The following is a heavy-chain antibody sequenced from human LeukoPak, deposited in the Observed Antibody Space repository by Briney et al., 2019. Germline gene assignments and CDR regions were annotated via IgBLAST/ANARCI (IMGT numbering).Heavy chain of an antibody. D-gene: IGHD2-15*01. CDR2: VYSSGST. CDR3: ARASDKGYFDL. V-gene: IGHV4-39*01. J-gene: IGHJ2*01. CDR1: GDSISRTSFY. Sequence: ETLSLTCIISGDSISRTSFYWGWIRQPPGKGLEWIGSVYSSGSTNYNPSLKSRVTISVDMSKDQFSLRVTPVTAADTAVYYCARASDKGYFDLWGRGTLVTVSS.